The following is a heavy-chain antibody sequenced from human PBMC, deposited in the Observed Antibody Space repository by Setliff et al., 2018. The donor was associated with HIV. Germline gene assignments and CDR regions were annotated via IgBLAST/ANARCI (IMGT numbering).Heavy chain of an antibody. V-gene: IGHV3-74*01. CDR2: IHGDGSST. Sequence: GGSLRLSCAASGFTFSSYWMHWVRQAPGKGLVWVSHIHGDGSSTSYADSVKGRCTISRDNAKNTLYLQVNSLRAEDTAVYYCHSGYDTEEQSYFDYWGQGALVTVSS. D-gene: IGHD5-12*01. CDR3: HSGYDTEEQSYFDY. J-gene: IGHJ4*02. CDR1: GFTFSSYW.